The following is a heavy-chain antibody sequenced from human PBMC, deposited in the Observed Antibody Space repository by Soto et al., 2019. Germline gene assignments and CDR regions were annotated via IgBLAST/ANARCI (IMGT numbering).Heavy chain of an antibody. CDR3: AKELTAVDPRDLLGGNPPADF. CDR2: ISGSGGNT. V-gene: IGHV3-23*01. J-gene: IGHJ4*02. D-gene: IGHD2-15*01. CDR1: GFTFSSYA. Sequence: EVQLLESGGDLVQPGGSLRLSCAASGFTFSSYAMNWVRQTPGKGLQWVSAISGSGGNTYYADSVKGRFTISRDNSKNTLYLHMNDLTVEDTAMYYCAKELTAVDPRDLLGGNPPADFWGQGTLVTVSS.